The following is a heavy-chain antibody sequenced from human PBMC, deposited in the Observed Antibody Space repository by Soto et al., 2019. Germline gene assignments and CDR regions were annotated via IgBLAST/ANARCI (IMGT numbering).Heavy chain of an antibody. CDR3: ARKNSSSWYMVYYYGMDV. J-gene: IGHJ6*02. CDR1: GGSISSSSYY. D-gene: IGHD6-13*01. V-gene: IGHV4-39*01. CDR2: IYYSGST. Sequence: SETLSLTCTVSGGSISSSSYYWGWIRQPPGKGLEWIGSIYYSGSTYYNPSLKSRVTISVDTSKNQLSLKLSSVTAADTAVYYCARKNSSSWYMVYYYGMDVWGQGTTVTVSS.